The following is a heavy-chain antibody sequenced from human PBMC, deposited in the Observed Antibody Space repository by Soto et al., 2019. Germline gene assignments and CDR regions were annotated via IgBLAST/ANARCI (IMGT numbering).Heavy chain of an antibody. Sequence: GGSLRLSCAASGFSFSSYTLNWVRQDPGKGLEWFAFITSGSDYIYYADSVKGRFTISRDHANNSLFLQMSSLRAEDTAVYYCTREHVGPIFRRGQRGSLYNWSQGTLVTVSS. CDR3: TREHVGPIFRRGQRGSLYN. V-gene: IGHV3-21*01. CDR1: GFSFSSYT. CDR2: ITSGSDYI. J-gene: IGHJ4*02. D-gene: IGHD6-13*01.